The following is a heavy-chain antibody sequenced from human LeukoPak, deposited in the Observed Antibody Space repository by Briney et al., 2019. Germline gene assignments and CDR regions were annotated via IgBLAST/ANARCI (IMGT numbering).Heavy chain of an antibody. J-gene: IGHJ4*02. CDR2: INSDGSST. CDR1: GFTFSSYW. CDR3: ARVDFWSGYTLDY. V-gene: IGHV3-74*01. Sequence: PGGPLRLSCAASGFTFSSYWMHWVRQAPGKGLVWVSRINSDGSSTSYADSVKGRFTISRDNAKNTLYLQMNSLRAEDTAVYYCARVDFWSGYTLDYWGQGTLVTVSS. D-gene: IGHD3-3*01.